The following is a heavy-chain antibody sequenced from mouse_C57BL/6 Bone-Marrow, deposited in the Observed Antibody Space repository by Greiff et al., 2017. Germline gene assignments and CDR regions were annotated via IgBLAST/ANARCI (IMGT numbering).Heavy chain of an antibody. J-gene: IGHJ3*01. CDR3: ARQSSGGFAY. CDR1: GFTFSSYG. Sequence: EVMLVESGGDLVKPGGSLKLSCAASGFTFSSYGMSWVRQTPDKRLEWVATISSGGSYTYYPDSVKGRFTISRDNAKNTLYLQMSSLKSEDTSRYYCARQSSGGFAYWGQGTLVTVSA. CDR2: ISSGGSYT. V-gene: IGHV5-6*01. D-gene: IGHD1-3*01.